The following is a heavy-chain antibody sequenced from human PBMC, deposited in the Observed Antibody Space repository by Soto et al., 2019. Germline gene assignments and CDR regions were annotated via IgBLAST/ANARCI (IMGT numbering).Heavy chain of an antibody. Sequence: PGGSLRLSCAASGFSFTNFAMSWVRQAPGKGLEWVAGIGASGDITWYADSVKGRLSISRANSKNTLYLQLNSLRFEDTAVYYCAKDDFTDRGDDYFDYWGPGTLVTVSS. D-gene: IGHD2-21*02. CDR2: IGASGDIT. J-gene: IGHJ4*02. CDR3: AKDDFTDRGDDYFDY. V-gene: IGHV3-23*01. CDR1: GFSFTNFA.